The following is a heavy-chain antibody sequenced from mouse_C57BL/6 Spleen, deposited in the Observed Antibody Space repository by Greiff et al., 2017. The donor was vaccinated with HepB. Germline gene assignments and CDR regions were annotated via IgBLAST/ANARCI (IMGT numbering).Heavy chain of an antibody. CDR3: ARRAVVASFDY. CDR2: IYPGDGDT. J-gene: IGHJ2*01. CDR1: GYAFSSSW. Sequence: QVQLKESGPELVKPGASVKISCKASGYAFSSSWMNWVKQRPGKGLEWIGRIYPGDGDTNYNGKFKGKATLTADKSSSTAYMQLSSLTSEDSAVYFCARRAVVASFDYWGQGTTLTVSS. V-gene: IGHV1-82*01. D-gene: IGHD1-1*01.